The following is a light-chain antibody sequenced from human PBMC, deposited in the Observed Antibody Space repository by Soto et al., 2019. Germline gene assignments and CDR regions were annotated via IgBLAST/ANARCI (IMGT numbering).Light chain of an antibody. J-gene: IGKJ4*01. V-gene: IGKV3-11*01. CDR3: QQRSTWPLT. Sequence: EIVLTQSPATLSLSPGERATLSCRASQGVGSYLAWYRQKPGQAPRLLIYDASNRAAGIPARFSGGGSGTDFTLTISSLEAEDFAIYYCQQRSTWPLTFGGGTRVDI. CDR2: DAS. CDR1: QGVGSY.